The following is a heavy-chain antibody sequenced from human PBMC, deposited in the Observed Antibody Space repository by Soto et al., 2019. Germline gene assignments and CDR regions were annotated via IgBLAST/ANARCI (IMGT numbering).Heavy chain of an antibody. V-gene: IGHV4-59*01. CDR3: ARDAPLSGYLYYFDY. CDR1: GGASMSHFY. J-gene: IGHJ4*02. D-gene: IGHD3-3*01. CDR2: IYYSGST. Sequence: SETLSLTCTVSGGASMSHFYGIWIRQPTGKGLEWIGYIYYSGSTNYNPSLKSRVTISVDTSKNQFSLKLSSVTAADTAVYYCARDAPLSGYLYYFDYWGQGTLVTVSS.